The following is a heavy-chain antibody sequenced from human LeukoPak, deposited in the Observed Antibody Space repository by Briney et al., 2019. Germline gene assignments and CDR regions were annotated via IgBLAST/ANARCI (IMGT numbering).Heavy chain of an antibody. CDR2: IIPIFGTA. V-gene: IGHV1-69*01. J-gene: IGHJ6*04. Sequence: GSSVKVSCKASGGTFSSYAISWVRQAPGQGLEWMGGIIPIFGTANYAQKFQGRVTITADEPTSTAYMELSSLRSEDTAVYYCARDPAIVVVPAATYYYYGMDVWGKGTTVTVSS. CDR1: GGTFSSYA. D-gene: IGHD2-2*01. CDR3: ARDPAIVVVPAATYYYYGMDV.